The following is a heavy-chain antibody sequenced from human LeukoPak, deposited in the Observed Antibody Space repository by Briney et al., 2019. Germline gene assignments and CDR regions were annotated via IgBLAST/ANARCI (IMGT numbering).Heavy chain of an antibody. J-gene: IGHJ4*02. D-gene: IGHD2-2*01. V-gene: IGHV5-51*01. CDR2: ISPGDSDA. CDR1: GSTFTNYY. CDR3: ARRYCSSTSCNPYFFDY. Sequence: KPGASLQISCQGSGSTFTNYYIGWVRQTPGKGLEWMGIISPGDSDARYSPSFQGQVTISAEKSISTAYLRWSSLKASDTAMYYCARRYCSSTSCNPYFFDYWGQGTLVTVSS.